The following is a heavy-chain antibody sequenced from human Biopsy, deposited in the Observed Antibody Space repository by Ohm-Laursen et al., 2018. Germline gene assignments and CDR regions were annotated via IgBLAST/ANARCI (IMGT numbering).Heavy chain of an antibody. D-gene: IGHD3-22*01. V-gene: IGHV4-59*01. J-gene: IGHJ2*01. CDR2: VYYTGST. Sequence: PGTLSLTCTVSGDSISSYYWSWLRKPPGQGMLWIGYVYYTGSTDYNPTLQSRVTISVDTSKHNFSLRLRSVTPADTAVYYCARDRGYYSDRTVPGYFDLWGRGTLVTVSS. CDR3: ARDRGYYSDRTVPGYFDL. CDR1: GDSISSYY.